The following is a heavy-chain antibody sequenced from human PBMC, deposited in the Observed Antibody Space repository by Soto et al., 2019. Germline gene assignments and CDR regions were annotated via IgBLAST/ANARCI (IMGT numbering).Heavy chain of an antibody. CDR2: IFNSGST. CDR3: AREVTGSNFDY. J-gene: IGHJ4*02. V-gene: IGHV4-61*01. Sequence: PSETLSLTCTVSGGSVSTGTNYWSWIRQPPGKGLEWIGYIFNSGSTNYNSSLKSRVTISLDTTKNQFSLKLSSVTAADTAVYYCAREVTGSNFDYWGQGTLVTVSS. CDR1: GGSVSTGTNY.